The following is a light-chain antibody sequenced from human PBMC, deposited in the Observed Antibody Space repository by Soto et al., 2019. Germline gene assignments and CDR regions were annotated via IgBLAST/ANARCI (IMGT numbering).Light chain of an antibody. V-gene: IGKV3-15*01. J-gene: IGKJ4*01. CDR2: GPS. Sequence: ETVMTQSPGTLSVSPGERSTLSCRASQRVNNNCACYQQKPRQPPRLLIYGPSARATGIPARFSGSGSGTEFPLTISSLQSEDFAVYYCQQYNNWPLTFGGGTKVDIK. CDR1: QRVNNN. CDR3: QQYNNWPLT.